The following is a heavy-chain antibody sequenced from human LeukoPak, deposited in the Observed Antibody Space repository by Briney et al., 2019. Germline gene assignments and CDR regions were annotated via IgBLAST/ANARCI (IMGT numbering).Heavy chain of an antibody. V-gene: IGHV1-2*02. Sequence: ASVKVSCKASGYTFTGYYMHWVRQAPGQGLKWMGWINPNSGGTNYAQKFQGRVTMTRDTSISTAYLDLSSLTSGDTAVYYCARVETPMVVDAFDIWGQGTVVTVSS. J-gene: IGHJ3*02. D-gene: IGHD5-18*01. CDR1: GYTFTGYY. CDR3: ARVETPMVVDAFDI. CDR2: INPNSGGT.